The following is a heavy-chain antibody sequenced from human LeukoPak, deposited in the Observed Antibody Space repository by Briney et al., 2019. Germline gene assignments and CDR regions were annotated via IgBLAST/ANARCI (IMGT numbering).Heavy chain of an antibody. V-gene: IGHV3-23*01. CDR2: ISVSGDAT. Sequence: GGSLRLSCAVSGFTLSRNAMTWVRQAPGKGLQWISSISVSGDATDYADSVKGRFTIYRDISKNTLSLQMNSLRADDTAIYYCAKGPLSGTFDYWGQGTLVTVSS. D-gene: IGHD3-3*01. CDR3: AKGPLSGTFDY. CDR1: GFTLSRNA. J-gene: IGHJ4*02.